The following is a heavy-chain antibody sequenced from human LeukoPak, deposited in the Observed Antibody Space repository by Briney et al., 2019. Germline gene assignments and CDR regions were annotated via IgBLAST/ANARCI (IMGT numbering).Heavy chain of an antibody. J-gene: IGHJ6*03. CDR3: ARDFRAGYDILTGYYRHYYYYMDV. CDR2: IYTSGST. CDR1: GGSISSYY. D-gene: IGHD3-9*01. V-gene: IGHV4-4*07. Sequence: SETLSLTCTVFGGSISSYYWSWIRQPAGKGLEWIGRIYTSGSTNYNPSLKSRVTMSVDTSKNQFSLKLSSVTAADTAVYYCARDFRAGYDILTGYYRHYYYYMDVWGKGTTVTISS.